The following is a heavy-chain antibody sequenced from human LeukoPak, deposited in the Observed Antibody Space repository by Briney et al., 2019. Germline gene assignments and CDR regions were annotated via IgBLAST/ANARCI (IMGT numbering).Heavy chain of an antibody. J-gene: IGHJ5*02. Sequence: SETLSLTCTVSGYSISSGYYWGWIRPPPGKGLEWIGSIYHSGSTSYYSSLKSRVTISVDTSKNQFSLKLNSVTAADTAVYYCANGVLWFGELVSWGQGTLVTVSS. CDR2: IYHSGST. D-gene: IGHD3-10*01. CDR1: GYSISSGYY. CDR3: ANGVLWFGELVS. V-gene: IGHV4-38-2*02.